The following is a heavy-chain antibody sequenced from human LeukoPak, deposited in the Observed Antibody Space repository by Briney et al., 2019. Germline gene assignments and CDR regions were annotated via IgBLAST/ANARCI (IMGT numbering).Heavy chain of an antibody. CDR1: GYTFTSYY. V-gene: IGHV1-46*01. CDR3: ARDGYSSSRGFFRPKRNLTPSDP. Sequence: ASVKVSCKASGYTFTSYYMHWVRQAPGQGLEWMGIINPSGGSTSYAQKFQGRVTMTRDTSTSTVYMELSSLRSEDTAVYYCARDGYSSSRGFFRPKRNLTPSDPWGQGTLVTVSS. CDR2: INPSGGST. J-gene: IGHJ5*02. D-gene: IGHD6-13*01.